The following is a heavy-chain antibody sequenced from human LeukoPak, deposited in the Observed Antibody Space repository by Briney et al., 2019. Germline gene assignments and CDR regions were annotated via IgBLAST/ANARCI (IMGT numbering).Heavy chain of an antibody. CDR3: AREGRENIAIGVD. CDR2: ISHSGSP. D-gene: IGHD3-16*02. J-gene: IGHJ4*02. V-gene: IGHV4-38-2*02. Sequence: SETLSLTCTVSGYSISSGYYWGWFRQTPGRGLEWIASISHSGSPYYNPSLKSRVAISEDLSRNVFSLTLNSVTAADAAVYYCAREGRENIAIGVDWGQGALVTVSS. CDR1: GYSISSGYY.